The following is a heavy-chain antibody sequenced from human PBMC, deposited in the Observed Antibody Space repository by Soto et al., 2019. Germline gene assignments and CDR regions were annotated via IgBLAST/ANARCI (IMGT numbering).Heavy chain of an antibody. CDR3: ARDVDVMVTAGPPNYFDY. J-gene: IGHJ4*02. V-gene: IGHV1-18*01. CDR1: GYTFTSYG. D-gene: IGHD2-21*02. Sequence: ASVKVSCKASGYTFTSYGISWVRQAPGQGLEWMGWISAYNGNTNCAQKLQGRVTMTTDTSTSTAYMELRSLRSDDTAVYYCARDVDVMVTAGPPNYFDYWGQRTLVTAPQ. CDR2: ISAYNGNT.